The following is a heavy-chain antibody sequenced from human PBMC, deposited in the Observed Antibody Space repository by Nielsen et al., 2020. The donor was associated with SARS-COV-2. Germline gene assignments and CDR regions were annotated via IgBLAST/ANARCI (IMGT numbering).Heavy chain of an antibody. J-gene: IGHJ3*01. D-gene: IGHD6-6*01. Sequence: GESLKISCAASGFISNMYWMSWVRQAPGKGLEWVANIKQDGSDKYYVDSVKGRFTISRDNGKNLVYLQMNSLRAEDTAVYYCARVSSSAPFDAFDLWGQGTMVTVSS. CDR2: IKQDGSDK. CDR3: ARVSSSAPFDAFDL. CDR1: GFISNMYW. V-gene: IGHV3-7*05.